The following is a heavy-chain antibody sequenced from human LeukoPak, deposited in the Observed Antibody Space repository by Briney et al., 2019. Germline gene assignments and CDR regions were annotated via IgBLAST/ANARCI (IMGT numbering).Heavy chain of an antibody. CDR3: ARDGKDYGDYVFDY. CDR1: GLIFNGYA. V-gene: IGHV3-21*01. CDR2: ISSSSSYI. Sequence: GGSLRLSCADSGLIFNGYAVNWVRQAPGKGLEWVSSISSSSSYIYYADSVKGRFTISRDNAKNSLYLQMNSLRAEDTAVYYCARDGKDYGDYVFDYWGQGNLVTVSS. D-gene: IGHD4-17*01. J-gene: IGHJ4*02.